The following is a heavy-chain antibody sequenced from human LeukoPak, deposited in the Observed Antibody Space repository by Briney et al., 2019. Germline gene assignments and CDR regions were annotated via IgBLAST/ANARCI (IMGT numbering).Heavy chain of an antibody. J-gene: IGHJ4*02. CDR1: GFTFSSYS. D-gene: IGHD6-6*01. CDR2: ISSNGIYM. Sequence: GGSLRLSCAASGFTFSSYSMNWVRQAPGKGLEWVSYISSNGIYMYYADSMKGRFTISRDNAKNSLYLQMNSLRPEDTALYYCAKDLFSIAVRGCADYWGQGTLVTVSS. V-gene: IGHV3-21*04. CDR3: AKDLFSIAVRGCADY.